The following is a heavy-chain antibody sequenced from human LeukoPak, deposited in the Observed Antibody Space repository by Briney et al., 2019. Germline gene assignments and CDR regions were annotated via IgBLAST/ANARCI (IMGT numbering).Heavy chain of an antibody. D-gene: IGHD3-10*01. CDR2: IYWNDDK. CDR3: AHRRDGSGRNWFDP. CDR1: GFSLSTSGVG. V-gene: IGHV2-5*01. J-gene: IGHJ5*02. Sequence: SGPTLVKPTQTLTLTCTFSGFSLSTSGVGVGWIHQPPGKALEWLALIYWNDDKRYSPSLKSRLTITKDTSKNQVVLTMTNMDPVDTATYYCAHRRDGSGRNWFDPWGQGTLVTVSS.